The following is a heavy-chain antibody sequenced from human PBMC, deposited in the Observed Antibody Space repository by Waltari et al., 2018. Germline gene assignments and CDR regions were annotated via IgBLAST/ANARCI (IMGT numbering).Heavy chain of an antibody. V-gene: IGHV3-23*04. Sequence: EVQLVESGGGLVQPGGSLKLSCGVSGFRFSKYAKGWVRQAPGKGLEWVSGISGAGENSYYADSVKGRFTISRDNSKNILFLQMNSLRAEDTAVYYCAKDQGYAGKDGDLRHWGQGSLVSVSS. D-gene: IGHD2-2*01. CDR1: GFRFSKYA. CDR2: ISGAGENS. J-gene: IGHJ1*01. CDR3: AKDQGYAGKDGDLRH.